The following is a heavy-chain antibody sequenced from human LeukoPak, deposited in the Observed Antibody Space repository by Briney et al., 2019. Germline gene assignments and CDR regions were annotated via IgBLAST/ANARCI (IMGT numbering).Heavy chain of an antibody. CDR3: ARRRLQRGYSFSHPKNGGNWFDP. J-gene: IGHJ5*02. V-gene: IGHV4-30-4*01. D-gene: IGHD5-18*01. Sequence: PSQTLSLTCTVSGGSISSGDYYWSWIRQPPGKGLEWIGYIYYSGSTYYNPSLKSRVTISVDTSKNQFSLKLSSVTAADTAVYYCARRRLQRGYSFSHPKNGGNWFDPWGQGTLVTVSS. CDR1: GGSISSGDYY. CDR2: IYYSGST.